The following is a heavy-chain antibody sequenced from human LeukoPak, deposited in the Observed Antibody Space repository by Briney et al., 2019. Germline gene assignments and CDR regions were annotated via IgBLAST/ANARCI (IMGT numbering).Heavy chain of an antibody. D-gene: IGHD5-18*01. CDR3: ARTRGYSSKFRYFYYYMDV. CDR2: VYYSGTT. J-gene: IGHJ6*03. V-gene: IGHV4-39*07. Sequence: SETLSLTCTVSGGSVSRSPYYWGWIRQPPGKALEWIGSVYYSGTTSYNPSLKSRVTISVDMSKNHFSLRLSSVTAADTAMYYCARTRGYSSKFRYFYYYMDVWGKGTTVTVSS. CDR1: GGSVSRSPYY.